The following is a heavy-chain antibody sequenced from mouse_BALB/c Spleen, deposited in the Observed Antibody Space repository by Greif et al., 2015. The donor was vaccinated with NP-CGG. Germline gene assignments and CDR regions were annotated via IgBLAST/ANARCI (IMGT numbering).Heavy chain of an antibody. CDR2: ISDGGSYT. CDR3: ARVWYFDV. V-gene: IGHV5-4*02. J-gene: IGHJ1*01. Sequence: EVMLVESGGGLVKPGGSLKLSCAASGFTFSDYYMYWVRQTPEKRLEWVATISDGGSYTYYPDSVKGRFTISRDNAKNNLYLQMSSLKSEDTAMYYCARVWYFDVWGAGTTVTVSS. CDR1: GFTFSDYY.